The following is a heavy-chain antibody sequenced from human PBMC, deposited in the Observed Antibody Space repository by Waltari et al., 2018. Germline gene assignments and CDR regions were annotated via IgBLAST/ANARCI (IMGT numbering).Heavy chain of an antibody. J-gene: IGHJ4*02. V-gene: IGHV4-59*11. CDR1: GGSISSHY. D-gene: IGHD6-19*01. CDR3: ARSLPGYSSGSYDY. CDR2: IYYSGST. Sequence: QVQLQESGPGLVKPSETLSLTCTVSGGSISSHYWSWIRQPPGKGLEWIGYIYYSGSTNYNPARKHRVTISGDTSKNQFSLKLSSVTAADTAVYYCARSLPGYSSGSYDYWGQGTLVTVSS.